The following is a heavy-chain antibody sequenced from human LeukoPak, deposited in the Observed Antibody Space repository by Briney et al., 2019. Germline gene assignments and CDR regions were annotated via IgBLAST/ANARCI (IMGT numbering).Heavy chain of an antibody. Sequence: GASVKVSCKASGYTFTGYYMHWVRQAPGQGLEWMGRINPNSGGTNYAQKFQGRVTMTRDTSISTAYMELSRLRSDDTAVYYCAREEEYYDYVWGSYRSGFVYWGQGTLVTVSS. J-gene: IGHJ4*02. CDR1: GYTFTGYY. CDR3: AREEEYYDYVWGSYRSGFVY. D-gene: IGHD3-16*02. CDR2: INPNSGGT. V-gene: IGHV1-2*06.